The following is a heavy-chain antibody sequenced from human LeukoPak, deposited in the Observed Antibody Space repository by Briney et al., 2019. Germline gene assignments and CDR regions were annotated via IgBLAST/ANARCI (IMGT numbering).Heavy chain of an antibody. Sequence: ASVKVSCKASGYRFTGYYMHWVRQAPGQGLEWMGWINPTSGGTKYARKFQGRVTMTRDSSISTAYMELNRLRYDDTAVYYCARDDIGATGTRVGRYWGQGTLVTVYS. V-gene: IGHV1-2*02. J-gene: IGHJ4*02. D-gene: IGHD6-13*01. CDR1: GYRFTGYY. CDR3: ARDDIGATGTRVGRY. CDR2: INPTSGGT.